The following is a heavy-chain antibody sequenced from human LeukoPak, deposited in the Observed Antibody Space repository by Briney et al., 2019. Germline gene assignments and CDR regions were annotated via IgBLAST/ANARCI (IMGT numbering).Heavy chain of an antibody. Sequence: ASVKVSCKAPGYTFTSYYMHWVRQAPGQGLEWMGIINPSGGSTNYAQKFQGRVTMTRDTSTSTVYMELTGLRSEDTAVYYCARDAWGWDNSDYYHPVNYFDYWGQGTLVTVSS. CDR1: GYTFTSYY. CDR3: ARDAWGWDNSDYYHPVNYFDY. CDR2: INPSGGST. V-gene: IGHV1-46*01. D-gene: IGHD3-22*01. J-gene: IGHJ4*02.